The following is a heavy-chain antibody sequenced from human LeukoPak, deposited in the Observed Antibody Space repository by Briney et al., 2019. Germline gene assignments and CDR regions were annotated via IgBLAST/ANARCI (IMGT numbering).Heavy chain of an antibody. CDR2: ISSSSNTI. V-gene: IGHV3-48*01. CDR1: GFTFSSSS. D-gene: IGHD5-18*01. Sequence: GGSLRLSCAASGFTFSSSSMNWVRQAPGKGLEWVSCISSSSNTIYYADSVKGRFTISRDNAKDSLYLQMNSLGAEDTAVYYCARSYSFGISFFDYWGQGTLVAVSS. CDR3: ARSYSFGISFFDY. J-gene: IGHJ4*02.